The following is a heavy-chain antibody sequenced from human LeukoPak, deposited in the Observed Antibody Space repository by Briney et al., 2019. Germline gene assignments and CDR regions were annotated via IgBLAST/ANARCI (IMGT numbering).Heavy chain of an antibody. V-gene: IGHV6-1*01. CDR3: ARDGIAAAEGFDY. CDR2: TYYRSKWYN. J-gene: IGHJ4*02. CDR1: GDSVSSNSAA. Sequence: SQTLSLTCAISGDSVSSNSAAWNRIRQSPSRGLEWLGRTYYRSKWYNDYAVSVKSRITINPDTSKNQFSLQLNSVTPEDTAVYYCARDGIAAAEGFDYWGQGTLVTVSS. D-gene: IGHD6-13*01.